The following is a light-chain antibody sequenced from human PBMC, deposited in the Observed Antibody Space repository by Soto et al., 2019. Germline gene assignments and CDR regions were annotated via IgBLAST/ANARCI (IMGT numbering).Light chain of an antibody. CDR2: DAY. Sequence: EVVLTQSPVTLSLSPGERATLSCRASQSFRGLLAWYQQKPGQAPRLLIYDAYNRATGIPPRFSGSGSGTDFTLTISSLEPEDSAVYYCQQRTNRPPITFGQGTRLEIK. CDR3: QQRTNRPPIT. CDR1: QSFRGL. J-gene: IGKJ5*01. V-gene: IGKV3-11*01.